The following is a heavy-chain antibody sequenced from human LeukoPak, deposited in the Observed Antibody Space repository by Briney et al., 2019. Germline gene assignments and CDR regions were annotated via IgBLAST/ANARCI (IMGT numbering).Heavy chain of an antibody. V-gene: IGHV4-4*09. Sequence: SETLSLTCTVSGGSISGYYWSWIRQPPEKGLEYIGYIYSSGSTNYNPSLKGRVSISVDTSKNQFTLNLNSVTAADTAVYYCARRLSSGWFDPWGQGTLVTVS. CDR3: ARRLSSGWFDP. CDR2: IYSSGST. CDR1: GGSISGYY. D-gene: IGHD3-10*01. J-gene: IGHJ5*02.